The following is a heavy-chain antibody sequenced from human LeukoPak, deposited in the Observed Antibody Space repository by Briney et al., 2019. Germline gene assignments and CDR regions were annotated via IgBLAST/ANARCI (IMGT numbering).Heavy chain of an antibody. J-gene: IGHJ3*02. V-gene: IGHV4-39*01. CDR1: GGSISSSSYY. Sequence: SETLSLTCTVSGGSISSSSYYWGWIRQPPGKGLEWIGSFYYSGNTYYNPSLKSRVTISVDTSKNQFSLKLSSVTAADTALYYCARSPAYCGGDCPTGGAFDIWGQGTTVTVSS. D-gene: IGHD2-21*02. CDR2: FYYSGNT. CDR3: ARSPAYCGGDCPTGGAFDI.